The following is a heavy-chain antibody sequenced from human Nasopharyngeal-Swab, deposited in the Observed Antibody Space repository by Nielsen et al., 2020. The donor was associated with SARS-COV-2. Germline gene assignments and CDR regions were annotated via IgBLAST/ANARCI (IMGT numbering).Heavy chain of an antibody. CDR1: GYTFTGYY. CDR3: ARDGAPLVDYCYGMDV. D-gene: IGHD2-8*02. CDR2: INPNSGGT. J-gene: IGHJ6*02. Sequence: ASVKVSCKASGYTFTGYYMHWVRQAPGQGLEWMGWINPNSGGTNYAQKFQGWVTMTRDTSISTAYMELSRLRSDDTAVYYCARDGAPLVDYCYGMDVWGQGTTVTVSS. V-gene: IGHV1-2*04.